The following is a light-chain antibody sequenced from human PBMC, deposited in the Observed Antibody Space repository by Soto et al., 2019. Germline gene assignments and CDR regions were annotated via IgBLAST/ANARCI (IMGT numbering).Light chain of an antibody. J-gene: IGKJ1*01. V-gene: IGKV1-39*01. CDR2: AAC. CDR3: RHSFSSPPT. Sequence: DIRLTQSPSSLSASLGDRITITCRARKNISRCLNWYHQEPGKAPNRLLFAACSLRSGVPSRSSGSGSGTEFTLSISRHQPVDFATYYCRHSFSSPPTFGQGTDVDVK. CDR1: KNISRC.